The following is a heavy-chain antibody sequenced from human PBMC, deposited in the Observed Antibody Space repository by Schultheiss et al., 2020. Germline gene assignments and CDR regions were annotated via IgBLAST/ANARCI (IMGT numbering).Heavy chain of an antibody. CDR2: INSDGSST. CDR1: GFTFSSYW. D-gene: IGHD3-22*01. Sequence: GGSLRLSCAASGFTFSSYWMHWVRQAPGKGLVWVSRINSDGSSTSYADSVKGRFTISRDNPKNTLFLQMNSLRAEDTAVYYCAKRVDGSAWSHYYYYMDVWGKGTTVTV. J-gene: IGHJ6*03. CDR3: AKRVDGSAWSHYYYYMDV. V-gene: IGHV3-74*01.